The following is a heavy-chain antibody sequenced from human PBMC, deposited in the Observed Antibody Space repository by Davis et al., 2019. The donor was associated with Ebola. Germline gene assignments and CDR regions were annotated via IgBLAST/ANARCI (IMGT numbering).Heavy chain of an antibody. J-gene: IGHJ3*02. D-gene: IGHD1-26*01. V-gene: IGHV1-18*01. CDR1: GYTFKNYA. Sequence: SVTVSCKASGYTFKNYAISWVRQASGQGLEWMGWISAYNGNTNYAQILQGRVTMTTDTSTGTAYMELRSLRSDDTAVYFCARTSIVGTTTTASDIWGQGTKVTVSS. CDR3: ARTSIVGTTTTASDI. CDR2: ISAYNGNT.